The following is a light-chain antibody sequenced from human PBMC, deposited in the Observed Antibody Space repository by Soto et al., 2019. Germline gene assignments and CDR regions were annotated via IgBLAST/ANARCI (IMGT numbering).Light chain of an antibody. J-gene: IGKJ3*01. CDR2: DAS. CDR3: QQRGNWPPGFT. CDR1: QSVSSS. Sequence: EIVLTQSPATLSLSPGERATLSCGASQSVSSSLAWYQQKPGQAPRLLIYDASNRATGIPDRFSGSGSGTDFTLTISSLEPEDFAVYYCQQRGNWPPGFTFGPGTKVDI. V-gene: IGKV3-11*01.